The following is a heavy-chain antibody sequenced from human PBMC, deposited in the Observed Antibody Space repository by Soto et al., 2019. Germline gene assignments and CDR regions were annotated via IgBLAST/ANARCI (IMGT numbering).Heavy chain of an antibody. CDR3: ASDRPAIGAYY. CDR2: MYYIGRT. CDR1: GDSVSSDAQA. J-gene: IGHJ4*02. D-gene: IGHD3-22*01. V-gene: IGHV4-61*08. Sequence: QVQLQASGLGLVKPSDTLSLTCNGFGDSVSSDAQAWTWVRQPPGQGLEWIAYMYYIGRTEYNPPLGGRAPMSIEAFKNQCSLRLYSVTAADAAVYYCASDRPAIGAYYWSRGTIVTVSS.